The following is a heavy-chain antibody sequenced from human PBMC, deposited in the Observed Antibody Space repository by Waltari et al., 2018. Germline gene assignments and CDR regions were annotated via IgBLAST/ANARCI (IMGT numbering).Heavy chain of an antibody. CDR3: ARERETGNFDY. CDR2: IMMSRSYS. D-gene: IGHD3-10*01. Sequence: RAPPGRGLGGVSAIMMSRSYSYYPDSGKGRFTSSRDNAKNSLYLQMTSRRAEDTAVYYCARERETGNFDYWGQGTLVTVSS. J-gene: IGHJ4*02. V-gene: IGHV3-21*01.